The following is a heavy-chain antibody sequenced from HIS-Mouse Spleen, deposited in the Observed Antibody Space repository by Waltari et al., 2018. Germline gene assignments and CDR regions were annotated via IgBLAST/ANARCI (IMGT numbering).Heavy chain of an antibody. V-gene: IGHV3-66*01. Sequence: EVQLVVSGGGLFQPGGSLRPSCAASGSPLRRNYMSWVRQAPGKGLEWVSVIYSGGSTYYADSVKGRFTISRDNSKNTLYLQMNSLRAEDTAVYYCARELNYWGQGTLVTVSS. J-gene: IGHJ4*02. CDR1: GSPLRRNY. CDR3: ARELNY. CDR2: IYSGGST.